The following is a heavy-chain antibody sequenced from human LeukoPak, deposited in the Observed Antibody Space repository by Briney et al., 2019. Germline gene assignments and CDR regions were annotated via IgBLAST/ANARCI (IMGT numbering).Heavy chain of an antibody. Sequence: PGGSLRLSCAASGFTFSSSSMNWVRQATGKGLEWVSSMSSSSSSYIYYADSVKGRFTISRDNAKNSLYLQMNSLRAEDTAVYYCARAFSVGAFDYWGQGTLVTVSS. CDR1: GFTFSSSS. CDR2: MSSSSSSYI. V-gene: IGHV3-21*04. CDR3: ARAFSVGAFDY. J-gene: IGHJ4*02. D-gene: IGHD3-16*01.